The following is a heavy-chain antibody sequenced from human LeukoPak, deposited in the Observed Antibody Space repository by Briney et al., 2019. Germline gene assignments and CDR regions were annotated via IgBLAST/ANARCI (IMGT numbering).Heavy chain of an antibody. Sequence: GGSLRLSCAASGFTVSSNYMSWVRQVPGKGLEWVSVIYSGGSTYYADSVKGRFTISRDNSKNTLYLQMNSLRAEDTAVYYCARARSYYLHYWGQGTLVTVSS. CDR1: GFTVSSNY. D-gene: IGHD3-16*02. J-gene: IGHJ4*02. CDR2: IYSGGST. V-gene: IGHV3-53*01. CDR3: ARARSYYLHY.